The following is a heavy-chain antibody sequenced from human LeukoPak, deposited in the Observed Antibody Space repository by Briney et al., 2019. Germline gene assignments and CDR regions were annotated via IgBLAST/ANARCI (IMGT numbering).Heavy chain of an antibody. V-gene: IGHV3-33*06. Sequence: HPARSLRLSWAAAGFTFSSYGMHWVSQAPGKGLEWVAVIWYDGSNKYYADSVKGRFTISRDNSKNTLYLQMNSLRAEDTAVYYCAKDRSGSYPQGYYFDYWGQGTLVTVSS. CDR2: IWYDGSNK. CDR3: AKDRSGSYPQGYYFDY. J-gene: IGHJ4*02. D-gene: IGHD1-26*01. CDR1: GFTFSSYG.